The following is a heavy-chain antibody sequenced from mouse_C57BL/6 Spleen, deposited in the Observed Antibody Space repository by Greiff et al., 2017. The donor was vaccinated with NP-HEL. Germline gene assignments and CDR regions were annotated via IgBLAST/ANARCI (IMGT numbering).Heavy chain of an antibody. Sequence: EVKLQESGPGLVKPSQSLSLTCSVTGYSITSGYYWNWIRQFPGNKLEWMGYISYDGSNNYNPSLKNRISITRDTSKNQFFLKLNSVTTEDTATYYCARRESTMVTTGGYYYAMDYWGQGTSVTVSS. CDR2: ISYDGSN. D-gene: IGHD2-2*01. J-gene: IGHJ4*01. V-gene: IGHV3-6*01. CDR1: GYSITSGYY. CDR3: ARRESTMVTTGGYYYAMDY.